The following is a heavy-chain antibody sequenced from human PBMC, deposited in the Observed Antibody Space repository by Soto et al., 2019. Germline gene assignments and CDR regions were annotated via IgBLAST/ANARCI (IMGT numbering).Heavy chain of an antibody. D-gene: IGHD6-13*01. J-gene: IGHJ4*02. CDR1: GGSITSGDYY. CDR2: IYNLGST. Sequence: PSETLSLTCTVSGGSITSGDYYWSWIRQAPGKGLEWIGYIYNLGSTYYNPSLKSRVTISVDTSKNQFSLKLRSVTAADTAVYYCARDPWAAAVQGYWGQGTLVTVSS. V-gene: IGHV4-30-4*01. CDR3: ARDPWAAAVQGY.